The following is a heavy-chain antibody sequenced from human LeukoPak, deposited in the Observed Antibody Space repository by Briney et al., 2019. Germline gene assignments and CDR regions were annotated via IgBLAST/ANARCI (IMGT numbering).Heavy chain of an antibody. Sequence: PSQTLSLTXTVSGGSSSSGSHFWSWIRQPAGKGLEWIGRIYFSGSTSYNPSLKSRVTISVDTSRNQFSLKLSSVTAADTAIYYRAKRDSSPGAFDIWGQGTMVTVSS. J-gene: IGHJ3*02. CDR3: AKRDSSPGAFDI. D-gene: IGHD6-13*01. V-gene: IGHV4-61*02. CDR1: GGSSSSGSHF. CDR2: IYFSGST.